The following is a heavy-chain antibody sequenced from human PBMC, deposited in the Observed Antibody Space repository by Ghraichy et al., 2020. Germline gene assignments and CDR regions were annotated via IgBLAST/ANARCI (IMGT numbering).Heavy chain of an antibody. CDR1: GFTFSNYA. CDR2: VSGSGVST. J-gene: IGHJ4*02. V-gene: IGHV3-23*01. D-gene: IGHD4-11*01. CDR3: AKGGPDYNTWPLFDY. Sequence: GEALNISCAASGFTFSNYAMSWVRQAPGKGLEWVSTVSGSGVSTYYADSVKARFTISRDNSKNTLYLQMNSLRAEDAGVYYCAKGGPDYNTWPLFDYWGQGTLVTVSS.